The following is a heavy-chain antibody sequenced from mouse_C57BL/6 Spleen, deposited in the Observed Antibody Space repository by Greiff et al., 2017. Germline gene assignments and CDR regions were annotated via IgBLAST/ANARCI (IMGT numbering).Heavy chain of an antibody. CDR2: IDPANGNT. J-gene: IGHJ3*01. CDR3: AIPYYSNFAWFAY. CDR1: GFNIKNTY. D-gene: IGHD2-5*01. V-gene: IGHV14-3*01. Sequence: VQLQQSVAELVRPGASVKLSCTASGFNIKNTYMHWVKQRPEQGLEWIGRIDPANGNTKYAPKFQGKATITADTSSHTAYLQLSSLTSEDTAIYYCAIPYYSNFAWFAYWGQGTLVTVSA.